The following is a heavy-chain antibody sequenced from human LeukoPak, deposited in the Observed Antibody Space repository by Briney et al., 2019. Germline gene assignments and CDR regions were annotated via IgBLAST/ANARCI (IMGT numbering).Heavy chain of an antibody. CDR2: ISGSSATT. V-gene: IGHV3-23*01. Sequence: GGSLRLSCAPSGFTFSSYAMRCVRPAPGKGLEGVSAISGSSATTSYQASVKGRLTISRDNSKNTLYLQMNGLRAEETAVYYCAKDLSTWDAFDIWGQGTMVTVSS. CDR1: GFTFSSYA. CDR3: AKDLSTWDAFDI. J-gene: IGHJ3*02.